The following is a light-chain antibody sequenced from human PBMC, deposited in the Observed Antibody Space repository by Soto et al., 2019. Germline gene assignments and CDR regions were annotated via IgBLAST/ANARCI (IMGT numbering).Light chain of an antibody. CDR2: GAS. Sequence: VVTQSPASLSVSPGDRVTISFRAGPISSNLAWHQQSPGPAPRLLIYGASVRATGVPARFSGSGSGTEFTLTINSLQSEDYAVYFCQQYNNWPYTFGQGTKVDIK. V-gene: IGKV3-15*01. J-gene: IGKJ2*01. CDR3: QQYNNWPYT. CDR1: PISSN.